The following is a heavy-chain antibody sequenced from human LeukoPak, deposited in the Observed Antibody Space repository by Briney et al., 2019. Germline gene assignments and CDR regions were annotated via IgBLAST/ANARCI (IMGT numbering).Heavy chain of an antibody. Sequence: ASVKVSCKASGYTFTIYAMNWVRQAPGQGLEWMGWINTNTGNPTYAQGFTGRFVFSLDTSVSTAYLQISSLKAEDTAVYYCARVSSSGWRQDFDYWGQGTLVTVSS. CDR2: INTNTGNP. CDR3: ARVSSSGWRQDFDY. D-gene: IGHD6-19*01. V-gene: IGHV7-4-1*02. J-gene: IGHJ4*02. CDR1: GYTFTIYA.